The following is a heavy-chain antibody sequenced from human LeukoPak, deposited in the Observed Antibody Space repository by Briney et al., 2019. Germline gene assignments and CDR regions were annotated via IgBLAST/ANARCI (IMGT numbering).Heavy chain of an antibody. CDR2: INSSSGST. J-gene: IGHJ4*02. Sequence: ASVKVSCKAFGYTFTSYYMHWVRQAPGQGLEWMGIINSSSGSTSYAQKFQGRVTMTTDTSTSTAYMELRSLRSDDTAVYYCARDLGFIVGARGGGLGDYWGQGTLVTVSS. CDR3: ARDLGFIVGARGGGLGDY. V-gene: IGHV1-46*01. CDR1: GYTFTSYY. D-gene: IGHD1-26*01.